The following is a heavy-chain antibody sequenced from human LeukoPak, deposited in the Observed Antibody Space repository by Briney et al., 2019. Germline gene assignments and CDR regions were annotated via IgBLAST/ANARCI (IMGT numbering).Heavy chain of an antibody. CDR2: IYHSGST. V-gene: IGHV4-4*02. CDR1: GGSISSSNW. CDR3: ARLGQQLDFYYYYYMDV. Sequence: SETLSLTCAVSGGSISSSNWWSWVRQPPGKGLEWIGEIYHSGSTYYNPSLKSRVTISVDTSKNQFSLRLSSVTAADTAVYYCARLGQQLDFYYYYYMDVWGKGTTVTISS. J-gene: IGHJ6*03. D-gene: IGHD6-13*01.